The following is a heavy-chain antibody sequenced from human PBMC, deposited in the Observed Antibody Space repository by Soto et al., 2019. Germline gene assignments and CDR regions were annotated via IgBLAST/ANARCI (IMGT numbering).Heavy chain of an antibody. CDR3: ATHRSSAWGDI. V-gene: IGHV5-10-1*01. CDR1: GYSFRSYW. CDR2: IDPSDSYT. D-gene: IGHD6-19*01. Sequence: GESLKISCEGSGYSFRSYWISWVRQMPGKGLEWMGRIDPSDSYTNYSPSFQGHVTISADKSISTAYLQWSSLKASDTAMYYCATHRSSAWGDIWGQGTMVTVSS. J-gene: IGHJ3*02.